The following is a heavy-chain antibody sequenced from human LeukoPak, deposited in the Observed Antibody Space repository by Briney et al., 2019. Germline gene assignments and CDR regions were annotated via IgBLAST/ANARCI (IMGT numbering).Heavy chain of an antibody. CDR3: ARESYGDYGGY. J-gene: IGHJ4*02. V-gene: IGHV4-30-2*01. D-gene: IGHD4-17*01. CDR1: GGSISSGGYY. CDR2: IYHSGST. Sequence: SETLSLTCTVPGGSISSGGYYWSWIRQPPGKGLEWIGYIYHSGSTYYNPSLKSRVTISVDRSKNQFSLKLSSVTAADTAVYYCARESYGDYGGYWGQGTLVTVSS.